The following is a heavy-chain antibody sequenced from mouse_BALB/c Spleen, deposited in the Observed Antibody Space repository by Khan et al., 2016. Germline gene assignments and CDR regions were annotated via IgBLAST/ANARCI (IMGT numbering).Heavy chain of an antibody. CDR2: INPGSTTI. CDR1: GFDFSRYW. J-gene: IGHJ4*01. CDR3: ARAAYNAMDC. V-gene: IGHV4-2*02. Sequence: EVQLVESGGGLVQPGGSLNLSCAASGFDFSRYWMIWARQAPGKGPEWIGEINPGSTTINYSPSLQDRFIISRDNAKNTLYLQMSKVRSEDTALYYCARAAYNAMDCWSQGTSVTVSS.